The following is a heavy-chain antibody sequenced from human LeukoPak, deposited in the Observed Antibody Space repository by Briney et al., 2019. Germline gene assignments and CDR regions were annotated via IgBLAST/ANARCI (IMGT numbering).Heavy chain of an antibody. CDR2: ISSSSSTI. V-gene: IGHV3-48*04. CDR1: GFTFRDYS. J-gene: IGHJ4*02. D-gene: IGHD3-9*01. Sequence: GGSLRLSCAASGFTFRDYSMTWVRQAPGKGRVGGSYISSSSSTIYYADSVKGRFTISRDNAKNSLYLQMNSLRAEDTAVYYCARGILTGYISDYWGQGTLVTVSS. CDR3: ARGILTGYISDY.